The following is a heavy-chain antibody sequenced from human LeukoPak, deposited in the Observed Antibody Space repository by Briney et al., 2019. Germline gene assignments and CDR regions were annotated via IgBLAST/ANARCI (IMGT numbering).Heavy chain of an antibody. V-gene: IGHV1-2*02. CDR2: INPNSGGT. D-gene: IGHD2-2*01. Sequence: GASVKVSCKASGYTFTGHYMHWVRQAPGQGLEWMAWINPNSGGTYYAQNFHDRITMTRDTSISTAYMELSRLRSDDTAIYYCARANALYCSSTSCLFDYWGQGTLVTVSS. CDR1: GYTFTGHY. CDR3: ARANALYCSSTSCLFDY. J-gene: IGHJ4*02.